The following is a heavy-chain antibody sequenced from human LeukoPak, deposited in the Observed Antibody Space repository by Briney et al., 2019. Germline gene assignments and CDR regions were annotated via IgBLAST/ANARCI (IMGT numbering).Heavy chain of an antibody. CDR1: GFTLSDYY. J-gene: IGHJ5*02. CDR2: INSISSNT. D-gene: IGHD1-26*01. V-gene: IGHV3-11*06. Sequence: GGSLRLSCAASGFTLSDYYMSWIRQAPGKGLEWISTINSISSNTKYADSVKGRFTVSRDNAKNSLYLQVNSLRDEDTAVYYCARGGATRFDACGQRTLVTVSS. CDR3: ARGGATRFDA.